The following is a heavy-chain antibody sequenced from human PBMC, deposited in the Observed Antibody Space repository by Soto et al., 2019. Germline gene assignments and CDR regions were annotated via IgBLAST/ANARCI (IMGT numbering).Heavy chain of an antibody. CDR3: ARDRSDRCDGRGYHYYGMDV. D-gene: IGHD2-15*01. Sequence: QVQLVESGGGLVKPGGSLRLSCAASGFTSSDYDMSWIRQAPGKGLEWVSYISSTGSTIYNADSVRGRFTISRDNAKNSPSLQLNSLRAEETAVYYCARDRSDRCDGRGYHYYGMDVWGQGTTVTVSS. V-gene: IGHV3-11*01. CDR2: ISSTGSTI. J-gene: IGHJ6*02. CDR1: GFTSSDYD.